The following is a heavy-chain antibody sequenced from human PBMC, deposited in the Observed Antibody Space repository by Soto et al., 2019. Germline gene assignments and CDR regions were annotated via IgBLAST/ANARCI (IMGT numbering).Heavy chain of an antibody. CDR3: VKLAGYCSGGRCHGDYAMDV. CDR1: GGSIGSKTSC. V-gene: IGHV4-39*01. J-gene: IGHJ6*02. CDR2: FYYSEYT. D-gene: IGHD2-15*01. Sequence: QVQLQESGPGLLKPSETLSLTCNVSGGSIGSKTSCWRWIRQPPGKGLEWIATFYYSEYTYYNPSLKSRVTIFVDASKNQFSLKLSSVTAADTAVYYCVKLAGYCSGGRCHGDYAMDVWGQGTTATVSS.